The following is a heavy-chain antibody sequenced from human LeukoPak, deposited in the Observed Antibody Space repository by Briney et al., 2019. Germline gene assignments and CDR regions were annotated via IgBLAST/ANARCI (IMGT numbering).Heavy chain of an antibody. J-gene: IGHJ4*02. CDR2: IHYSGST. CDR1: GGSINNYY. CDR3: ARHFNSGTYPLDY. D-gene: IGHD3-10*01. Sequence: SETLSLTCTVSGGSINNYYWSWIRQPPGKGLEWIGYIHYSGSTKYNPSLRSRVTISVDTSKNPFSLKLSSVTAADTAVYYCARHFNSGTYPLDYWGQGTLVTVSS. V-gene: IGHV4-59*08.